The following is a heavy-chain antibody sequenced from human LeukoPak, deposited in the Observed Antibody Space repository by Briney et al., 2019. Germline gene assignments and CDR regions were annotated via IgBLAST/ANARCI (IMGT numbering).Heavy chain of an antibody. J-gene: IGHJ4*02. CDR2: IRYDGSNK. CDR1: GFTFSSYG. CDR3: AKDLAVFASYYDSSGYDY. V-gene: IGHV3-30*02. D-gene: IGHD3-22*01. Sequence: AGGSLRLSCAASGFTFSSYGMHWVRQGPGKGLDWLAVIRYDGSNKYYADSVKGRFTISRDNSKNTLYLQMNSLRAEDTAVYYCAKDLAVFASYYDSSGYDYWGQGTLVTVSS.